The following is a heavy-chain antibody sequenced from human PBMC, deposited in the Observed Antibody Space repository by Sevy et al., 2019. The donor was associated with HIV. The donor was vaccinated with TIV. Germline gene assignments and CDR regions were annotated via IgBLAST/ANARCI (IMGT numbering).Heavy chain of an antibody. V-gene: IGHV5-51*01. J-gene: IGHJ5*02. CDR2: IYPGDSDT. CDR3: ASPPTDCGGDCYPQS. CDR1: GYSFTSYW. Sequence: GESLKISCKGSGYSFTSYWIGWVRQMPGKGLEWMGIIYPGDSDTRYSPSFQGQVTISADKSICTAYLQWSSLKASDTAMYYCASPPTDCGGDCYPQSWGQGTLVTVS. D-gene: IGHD2-21*02.